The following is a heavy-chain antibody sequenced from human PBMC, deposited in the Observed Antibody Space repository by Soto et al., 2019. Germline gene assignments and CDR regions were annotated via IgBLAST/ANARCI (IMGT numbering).Heavy chain of an antibody. CDR3: ARISEYGSGSWGYYYYMDV. Sequence: ASVKVSCKASGYTFTSYGISWVRQAPGQGLEWMGWISAYNGNTNYAQKLQGRVTMTTDTSTSTAYMELRSLRSDDTAVYYCARISEYGSGSWGYYYYMDVWGKGTTVTVSS. J-gene: IGHJ6*03. D-gene: IGHD3-10*01. V-gene: IGHV1-18*01. CDR1: GYTFTSYG. CDR2: ISAYNGNT.